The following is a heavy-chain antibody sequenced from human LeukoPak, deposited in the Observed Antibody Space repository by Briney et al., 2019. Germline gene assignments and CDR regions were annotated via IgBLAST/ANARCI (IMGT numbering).Heavy chain of an antibody. V-gene: IGHV3-21*01. Sequence: GGSLRLSCAASGFTFSSYTMNWVRLAPGKGLEWVSSISSSSSYIYYADSMKGRFTISRDNAKNSLYLQMNSLRAEDTAVYYCARTERPVRYETILSHMDVWGKGTTVTVSS. D-gene: IGHD2/OR15-2a*01. CDR1: GFTFSSYT. CDR3: ARTERPVRYETILSHMDV. J-gene: IGHJ6*03. CDR2: ISSSSSYI.